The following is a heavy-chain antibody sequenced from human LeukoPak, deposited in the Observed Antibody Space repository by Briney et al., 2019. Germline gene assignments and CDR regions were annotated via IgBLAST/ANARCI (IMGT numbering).Heavy chain of an antibody. CDR3: ARHYYDILSAFDI. Sequence: GESLKISCKGSGYSFTTYWISWVRQMPEKGLEWMGRIDPSDSYTKYSPSFQGHVTISADKSISTAYLQWSRLKASDTAMYYCARHYYDILSAFDIWGQGTMVTVSS. CDR2: IDPSDSYT. V-gene: IGHV5-10-1*01. J-gene: IGHJ3*02. D-gene: IGHD3-22*01. CDR1: GYSFTTYW.